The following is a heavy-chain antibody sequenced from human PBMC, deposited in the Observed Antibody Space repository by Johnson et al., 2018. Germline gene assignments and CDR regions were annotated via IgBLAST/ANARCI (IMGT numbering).Heavy chain of an antibody. CDR1: GFSFSSHW. CDR2: INGDGGWS. V-gene: IGHV3-74*01. CDR3: VRELIRGSHRQTDAFDL. J-gene: IGHJ3*01. Sequence: VQLQESGGNSVQPGGSLRLSCAASGFSFSSHWIHWVRLAPGTGLMWLSRINGDGGWSSYAPSVKGRFTISRNNAKNQVHLQMNSLWAEDAAVYYCVRELIRGSHRQTDAFDLWGQGTVVTVSS. D-gene: IGHD3-10*01.